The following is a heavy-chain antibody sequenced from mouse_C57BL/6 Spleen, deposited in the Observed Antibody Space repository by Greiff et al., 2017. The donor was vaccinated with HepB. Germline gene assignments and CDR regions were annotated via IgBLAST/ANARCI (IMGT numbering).Heavy chain of an antibody. D-gene: IGHD3-3*01. Sequence: DVMLVESGGGLVKPGGSLKLSCAASGFTFSDYGMHWVRQAPEKGLEWVAYISSGSSTIYYADTVKGRFTFSRDNAKNTLFLQMTSLRSEDTAMYYCAPRLGQGYAMDYWGQGTSVTVSS. CDR3: APRLGQGYAMDY. V-gene: IGHV5-17*01. CDR1: GFTFSDYG. CDR2: ISSGSSTI. J-gene: IGHJ4*01.